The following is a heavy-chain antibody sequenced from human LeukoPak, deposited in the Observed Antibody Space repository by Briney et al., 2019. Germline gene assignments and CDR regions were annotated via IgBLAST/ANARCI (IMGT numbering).Heavy chain of an antibody. CDR1: GFTFSSYW. V-gene: IGHV3-74*01. J-gene: IGHJ4*02. CDR2: INSDGSST. CDR3: ARVHREMATIVALWDC. D-gene: IGHD5-24*01. Sequence: QPGGSLRLSCAASGFTFSSYWMHWVRQAPGKGLVWVSHINSDGSSTSYGDSVKGRFTISRDNAKNTLYLQMNGLRVEDTAVYYCARVHREMATIVALWDCWGQGTLVTVSS.